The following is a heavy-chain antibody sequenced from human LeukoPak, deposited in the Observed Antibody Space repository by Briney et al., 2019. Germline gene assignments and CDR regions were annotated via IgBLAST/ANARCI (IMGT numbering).Heavy chain of an antibody. Sequence: RGSLRLSCAASGFTFSTYCMHWVRQAPGKGLVWVSRIKSDGSTNYADSVKGRFTISRDNAKNTVSLQMNSLRPEDTGVYYCARAQSEIGGYYPEYFRHWGQGTLVSVSS. D-gene: IGHD3-22*01. CDR3: ARAQSEIGGYYPEYFRH. CDR1: GFTFSTYC. V-gene: IGHV3-74*01. J-gene: IGHJ1*01. CDR2: IKSDGST.